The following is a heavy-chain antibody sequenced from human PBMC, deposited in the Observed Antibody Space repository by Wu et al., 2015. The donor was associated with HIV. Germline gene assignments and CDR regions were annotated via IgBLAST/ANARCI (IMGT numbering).Heavy chain of an antibody. D-gene: IGHD3-10*01. CDR3: AARYPGSGSYNYYYYYGMDV. CDR2: IVVGNGNI. Sequence: QMQLVQSGPEVKKPGTSLKVSCKASGLTLISSVIQWVRQARGQRPEWIGWIVVGNGNINYAQKFRERVTITRDMSANIVYLELSSLRSEDTAVYYCAARYPGSGSYNYYYYYGMDVWGQGTTVTVSS. V-gene: IGHV1-58*02. CDR1: GLTLISSV. J-gene: IGHJ6*02.